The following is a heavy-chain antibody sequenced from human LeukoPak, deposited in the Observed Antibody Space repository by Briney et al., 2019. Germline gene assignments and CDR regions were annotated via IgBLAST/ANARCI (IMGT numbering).Heavy chain of an antibody. J-gene: IGHJ4*02. V-gene: IGHV3-30-3*01. CDR2: ISYDGSNK. Sequence: GGSLRLSCAASGFSISSYAMHWVRQAPGKGLEWMTVISYDGSNKYYADSVRGRFTLSRDTSKNTLYVQMSSLRAEDTAVYYCARGDYYGSGSYPCYFDYWGQGTLVTVSS. CDR3: ARGDYYGSGSYPCYFDY. D-gene: IGHD3-10*01. CDR1: GFSISSYA.